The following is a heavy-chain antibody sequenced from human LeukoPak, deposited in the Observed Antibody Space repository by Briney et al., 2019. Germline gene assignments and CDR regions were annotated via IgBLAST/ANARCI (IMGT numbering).Heavy chain of an antibody. V-gene: IGHV3-53*01. J-gene: IGHJ1*01. CDR3: ARSEQWLAWNY. CDR2: IFNTDTT. Sequence: GGSLRLSCAASGFTVSTYYMGWVRQAPGKGLEWVSVIFNTDTTQYAHSVKGRFTISRDNSKNTLYLQMNSLRADDTAMYYCARSEQWLAWNYWGQGTLVTVSS. D-gene: IGHD6-19*01. CDR1: GFTVSTYY.